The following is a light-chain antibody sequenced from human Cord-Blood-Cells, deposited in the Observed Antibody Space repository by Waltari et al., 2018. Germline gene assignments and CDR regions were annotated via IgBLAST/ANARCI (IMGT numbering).Light chain of an antibody. Sequence: QSALTPPASVSGSPGQSITISCTGTSSDVGGYNYVSWYQQHPGKAPKLMIYDVSNRPSGVYNRYSASKSGNTASLTISGLQAEDEADYYCSSYTSSSTYVFGTGTKVTVL. CDR3: SSYTSSSTYV. J-gene: IGLJ1*01. V-gene: IGLV2-14*01. CDR2: DVS. CDR1: SSDVGGYNY.